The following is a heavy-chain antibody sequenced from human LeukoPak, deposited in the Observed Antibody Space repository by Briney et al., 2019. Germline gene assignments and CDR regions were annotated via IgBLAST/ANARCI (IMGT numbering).Heavy chain of an antibody. Sequence: PSETLSLTCTVSGGSISSSSYYWGWIRQPPGTGLEWIGSIYYSGSTYFNPSLKSRVTMSVGTSKNQFSLKLSSVTAADTAVYYCARTYYYGSGNKNWFDPWGQGTLVTVSS. V-gene: IGHV4-39*01. D-gene: IGHD3-10*01. J-gene: IGHJ5*02. CDR3: ARTYYYGSGNKNWFDP. CDR2: IYYSGST. CDR1: GGSISSSSYY.